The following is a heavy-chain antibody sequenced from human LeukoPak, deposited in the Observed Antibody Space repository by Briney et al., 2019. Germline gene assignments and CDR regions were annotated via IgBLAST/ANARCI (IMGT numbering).Heavy chain of an antibody. CDR3: RGVATGGFDY. CDR1: GGSISSYY. CDR2: IYSSGST. Sequence: SGTLSLTCTVSGGSISSYYWNWIRQPPGKGLEWIGYIYSSGSTNYNPSLKSRVTISVDTSKNQFSLKLSSVTAADTAVYYCRGVATGGFDYWGQGTLVTVSS. D-gene: IGHD5-12*01. J-gene: IGHJ4*02. V-gene: IGHV4-59*08.